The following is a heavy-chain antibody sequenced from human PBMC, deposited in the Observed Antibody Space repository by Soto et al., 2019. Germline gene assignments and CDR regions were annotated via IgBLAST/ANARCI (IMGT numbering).Heavy chain of an antibody. Sequence: QITLKESGPTLVKPTQTLTLTCTFSGFSLSTSGVGVGWIRQPPGKALEWLALIYWDDDKRYSPSLKSRLTITKATSKNQGVLTMTNMDPVDTATYYWAHRPSYCSGGSCYSGFDYWGQGTLVTVSS. CDR1: GFSLSTSGVG. CDR3: AHRPSYCSGGSCYSGFDY. V-gene: IGHV2-5*02. D-gene: IGHD2-15*01. J-gene: IGHJ4*02. CDR2: IYWDDDK.